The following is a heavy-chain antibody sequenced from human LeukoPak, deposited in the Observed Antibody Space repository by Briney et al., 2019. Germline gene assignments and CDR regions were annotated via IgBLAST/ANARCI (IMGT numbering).Heavy chain of an antibody. CDR2: IRYYGSHK. J-gene: IGHJ4*02. D-gene: IGHD2-15*01. CDR3: AKEGSCAWVPDF. V-gene: IGHV3-30*02. Sequence: PGGSLRLSCAASASGFNFSNYGMQWVRQVPGKGLEWVAFIRYYGSHKYYADSVKGRFTISRDNSKNTLYLQMNSLRTEDTGVYYCAKEGSCAWVPDFWGQGTLVTVSS. CDR1: GFNFSNYG.